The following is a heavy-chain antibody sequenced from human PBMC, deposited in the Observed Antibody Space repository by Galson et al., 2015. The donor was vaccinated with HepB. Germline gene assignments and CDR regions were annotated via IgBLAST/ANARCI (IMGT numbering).Heavy chain of an antibody. CDR2: INAGNGNT. V-gene: IGHV1-3*01. CDR1: GYTFTSYA. Sequence: SVKVSCKASGYTFTSYAMHWVRQAPGQRLEWMGWINAGNGNTKYSQKFQGRVTITRDTSASTAYMELSSLRSEDTAVYYCARDGSSSWYEGHNWFDPWGQGTLVTVSS. J-gene: IGHJ5*02. CDR3: ARDGSSSWYEGHNWFDP. D-gene: IGHD6-13*01.